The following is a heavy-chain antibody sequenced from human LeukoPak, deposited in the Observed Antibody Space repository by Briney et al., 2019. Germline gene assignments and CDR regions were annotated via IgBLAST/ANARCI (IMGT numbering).Heavy chain of an antibody. CDR2: ISSNGGST. D-gene: IGHD3-9*01. V-gene: IGHV3-64*01. CDR1: GFTFSSYG. CDR3: ARGSQLRYFDWLSDY. J-gene: IGHJ4*02. Sequence: QPGMSLRLSCIASGFTFSSYGMHWVRQAPGKGLEYVSAISSNGGSTYYANSVKGRFTISRDNSKNTLYLQMGSLRAEDMAVYYCARGSQLRYFDWLSDYWGQGTLVTVSS.